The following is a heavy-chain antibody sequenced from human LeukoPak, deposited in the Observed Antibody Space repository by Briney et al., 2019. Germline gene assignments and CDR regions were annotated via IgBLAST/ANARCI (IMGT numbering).Heavy chain of an antibody. CDR3: ARSMGPYYDFWSGYRNWFDP. D-gene: IGHD3-3*01. V-gene: IGHV4-39*07. CDR2: IYYSGST. Sequence: SETLSLTCTVAGSSISSSSYYWGWIRQPPGKGLEWIGSIYYSGSTCNNPSLKSRVTISVDTSKNQFSLKLSSVTAADTAVYYCARSMGPYYDFWSGYRNWFDPWGQGTLVTVSS. J-gene: IGHJ5*02. CDR1: GSSISSSSYY.